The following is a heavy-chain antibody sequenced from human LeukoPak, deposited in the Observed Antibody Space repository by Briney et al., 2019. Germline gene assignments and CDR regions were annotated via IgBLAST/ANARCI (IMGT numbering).Heavy chain of an antibody. V-gene: IGHV1-3*01. CDR3: ARDKGPWYSSSWYALDY. J-gene: IGHJ4*02. D-gene: IGHD6-13*01. CDR2: INAGNGNT. Sequence: ASVKVSCKASGYTFTSYAMHWVRQAPGQRLEWMGWINAGNGNTKYSQKFQGRVTITRDTSASTAYMELSSLRSDDTAVYYCARDKGPWYSSSWYALDYWSQGTLVTVSS. CDR1: GYTFTSYA.